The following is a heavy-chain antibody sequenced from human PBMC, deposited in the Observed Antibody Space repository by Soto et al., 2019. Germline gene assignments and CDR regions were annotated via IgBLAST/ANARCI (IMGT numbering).Heavy chain of an antibody. Sequence: SVKVSCKXSGGTFSSYAISWVRQAPGQGLEWMGGITPIFGTANYAQKFQGRVTITADESTSTAYMELSSLRSEDTAVYYCASLPTYYYDSSGQVDYWGQGTLVTVSS. V-gene: IGHV1-69*13. CDR2: ITPIFGTA. CDR1: GGTFSSYA. J-gene: IGHJ4*02. CDR3: ASLPTYYYDSSGQVDY. D-gene: IGHD3-22*01.